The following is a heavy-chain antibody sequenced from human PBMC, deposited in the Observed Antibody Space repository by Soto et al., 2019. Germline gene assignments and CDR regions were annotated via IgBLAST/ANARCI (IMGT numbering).Heavy chain of an antibody. CDR1: GFTFSDYY. J-gene: IGHJ5*02. Sequence: PVGSLRLSCTGSGFTFSDYYMTWIRQAPGKGLEWVSYISYGSSYTKYADSVKGRFTISRDNAKNSLFLQMNNLRTEDTAIYYCARDPNNSSSWWLDPWGRGALVTVSS. CDR2: ISYGSSYT. D-gene: IGHD3-22*01. CDR3: ARDPNNSSSWWLDP. V-gene: IGHV3-11*06.